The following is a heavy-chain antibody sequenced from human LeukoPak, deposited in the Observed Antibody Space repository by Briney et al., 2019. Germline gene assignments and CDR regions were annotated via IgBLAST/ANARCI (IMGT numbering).Heavy chain of an antibody. V-gene: IGHV1-46*01. J-gene: IGHJ6*03. CDR2: INVSGGGT. CDR1: GYTFTSYY. CDR3: ARDRGKDIVVVPAADYYMDV. D-gene: IGHD2-2*01. Sequence: ASVKVSCKASGYTFTSYYIHWVRQAPGQGLEWMGVINVSGGGTTYAQRFQGRVTMTRDTSTSTAYMELSSLRSEDTAVYYCARDRGKDIVVVPAADYYMDVWGKGTTVTVSS.